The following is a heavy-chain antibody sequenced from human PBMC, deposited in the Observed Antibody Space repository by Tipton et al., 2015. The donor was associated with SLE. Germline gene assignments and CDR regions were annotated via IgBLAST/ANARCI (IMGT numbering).Heavy chain of an antibody. CDR1: GYTFTDFY. Sequence: QSGAEVKRPGASVRVSCKASGYTFTDFYIHWVRQAPGQGLEWMGWISSYSGNTHYAQNFQGRVTLTTDTSTSAAYLELRSLRSDDTAVYYCARDGGPQLVFSYYYYMDVWGNGTTVTVSS. CDR3: ARDGGPQLVFSYYYYMDV. J-gene: IGHJ6*03. V-gene: IGHV1-18*01. CDR2: ISSYSGNT. D-gene: IGHD6-13*01.